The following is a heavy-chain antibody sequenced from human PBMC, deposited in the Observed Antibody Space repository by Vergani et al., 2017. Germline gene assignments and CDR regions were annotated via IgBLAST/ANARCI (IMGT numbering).Heavy chain of an antibody. CDR3: ARDWSYGSGSQSYGMDV. Sequence: VQLQESGPGLVTPSETLSLTCAVSGFSIDNGYYWDWIRQPPGKGLEWIGSIYRTGRTHFNPSLKSRVTISVDTSNNHFSLRLSSVTAADTAVYYCARDWSYGSGSQSYGMDVWGQGTTVTVSS. J-gene: IGHJ6*02. CDR1: GFSIDNGYY. V-gene: IGHV4-38-2*02. D-gene: IGHD3-10*01. CDR2: IYRTGRT.